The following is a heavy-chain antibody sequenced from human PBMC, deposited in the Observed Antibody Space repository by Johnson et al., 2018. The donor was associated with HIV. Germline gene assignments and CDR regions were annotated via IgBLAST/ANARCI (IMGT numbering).Heavy chain of an antibody. CDR2: IRSNGGST. CDR1: GFTFSSYD. V-gene: IGHV3-64*01. CDR3: TTDHESVSYPSTMVRWDDAFDI. J-gene: IGHJ3*02. D-gene: IGHD3-10*01. Sequence: VQLVESGGGLVQPGGSLRLSCAASGFTFSSYDMHWVRQAPGKGLEYVSAIRSNGGSTYYANSVKGRFTISRDNSKNTLYLQMGSLRAEDMAVYYCTTDHESVSYPSTMVRWDDAFDIWGQGTMVTVSS.